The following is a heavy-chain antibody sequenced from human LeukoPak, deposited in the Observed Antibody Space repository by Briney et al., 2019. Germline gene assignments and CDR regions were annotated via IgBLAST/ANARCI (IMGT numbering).Heavy chain of an antibody. D-gene: IGHD3-9*01. CDR3: AKEGVLRYFDWLLFDY. Sequence: PGGSLRLSCAASGFTFSSYAMSWVRQAPGKGLEWVSAISGSGGSTYYADSVKGRFTISRDNSKNTLYLQMNSLRAEDTAVSYCAKEGVLRYFDWLLFDYWGQGTLVTVSS. CDR2: ISGSGGST. CDR1: GFTFSSYA. V-gene: IGHV3-23*01. J-gene: IGHJ4*02.